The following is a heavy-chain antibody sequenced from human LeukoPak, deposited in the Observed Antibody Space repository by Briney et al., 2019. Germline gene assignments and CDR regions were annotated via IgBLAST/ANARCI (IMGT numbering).Heavy chain of an antibody. V-gene: IGHV3-21*01. CDR3: ARMGYCDRSGFSDY. J-gene: IGHJ4*02. CDR2: ISTRSTYI. D-gene: IGHD3-22*01. CDR1: GFTFSDYA. Sequence: GGSLRLSCAASGFTFSDYAMSWVRQAPGKGLEWVSAISTRSTYIFYADSVKGRFTISRDNAKNSLYLQLNSLRAEDTAVYYCARMGYCDRSGFSDYWGQGTLVTVSS.